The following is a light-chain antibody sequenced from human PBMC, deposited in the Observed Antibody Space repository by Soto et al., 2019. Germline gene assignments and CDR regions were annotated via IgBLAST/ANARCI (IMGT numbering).Light chain of an antibody. J-gene: IGKJ1*01. CDR1: QSGSSSY. Sequence: IVLTPSPGTLSLSPGERATLSCRASQSGSSSYLAWYQQKPGQAPRLLIYGASSRATGIPDRFSGSGSGTDFTLTISGLEPEDVAVYYCQQYGSSSWTFGQGTKVDIK. CDR3: QQYGSSSWT. CDR2: GAS. V-gene: IGKV3-20*01.